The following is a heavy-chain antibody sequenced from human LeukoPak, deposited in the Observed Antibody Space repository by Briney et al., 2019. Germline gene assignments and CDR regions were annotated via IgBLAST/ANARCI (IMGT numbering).Heavy chain of an antibody. CDR2: TWYDGSSK. CDR1: GFPFSSYG. V-gene: IGHV3-33*01. Sequence: GRSLRLSCAASGFPFSSYGMHWVRQAPGKGXXXVALTWYDGSSKYYADSVKGRFTISRDNSKNTLYLQMTSLRAEDTAVYYCARYYGDSYYFDYWGQGTLVTVSS. CDR3: ARYYGDSYYFDY. D-gene: IGHD4-17*01. J-gene: IGHJ4*02.